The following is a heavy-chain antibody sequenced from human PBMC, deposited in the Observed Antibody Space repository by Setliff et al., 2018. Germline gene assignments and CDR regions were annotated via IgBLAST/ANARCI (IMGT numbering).Heavy chain of an antibody. CDR1: GFTFSSYA. Sequence: SCAASGFTFSSYAMHWVRQAPGKGLEWVAVISFDGNNKYYADSVKGRFTISRDNSKNTLYLQMNSLRAEDTAVYYCARAIRNWNFSHYYYYMDVWGKGTTVTVSS. CDR2: ISFDGNNK. D-gene: IGHD1-7*01. V-gene: IGHV3-30*01. J-gene: IGHJ6*03. CDR3: ARAIRNWNFSHYYYYMDV.